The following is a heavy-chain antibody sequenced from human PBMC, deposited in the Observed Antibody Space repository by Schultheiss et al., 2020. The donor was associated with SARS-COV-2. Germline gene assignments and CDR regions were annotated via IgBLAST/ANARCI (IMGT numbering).Heavy chain of an antibody. CDR1: GGTFSSYA. D-gene: IGHD3-16*01. CDR2: IIPIFGAP. V-gene: IGHV1-69*13. J-gene: IGHJ1*01. CDR3: ARQQLSTHGGFAY. Sequence: SVKVSCKASGGTFSSYAISWVRQAPGQGLEWMGGIIPIFGAPTYAQKFQGRVTITADEYTSTAYMEVSSLTSEDTAVYYCARQQLSTHGGFAYWGQGTLVTVSS.